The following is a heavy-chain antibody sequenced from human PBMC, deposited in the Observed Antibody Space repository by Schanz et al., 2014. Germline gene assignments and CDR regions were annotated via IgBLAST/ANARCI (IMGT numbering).Heavy chain of an antibody. CDR2: IKGKTDGGTA. CDR3: TADNGHFAFDF. Sequence: EVQLVESGGGLVKPGGSLRLSCATSGLTFTSAWMSWVRQAPGKGREWGGRIKGKTDGGTADYAAPMKGRFTNSRDDSKDALFLQMSSRDAEDTAIYYSTADNGHFAFDFWGQGTMVTVSS. V-gene: IGHV3-15*01. CDR1: GLTFTSAW. D-gene: IGHD2-8*01. J-gene: IGHJ3*01.